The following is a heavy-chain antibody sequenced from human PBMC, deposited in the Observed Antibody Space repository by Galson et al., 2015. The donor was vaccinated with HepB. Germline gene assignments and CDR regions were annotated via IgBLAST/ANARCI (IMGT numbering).Heavy chain of an antibody. CDR1: GFTFSSYG. CDR3: ARDEGLYSSGWYDYYYGMDV. CDR2: IWYDGSNK. Sequence: SLRLSCAASGFTFSSYGMHWVRQAPGKGLEWVAVIWYDGSNKYYADSVKGRFTISRDNSKNTLYLQMNSLRAEDTAVYYCARDEGLYSSGWYDYYYGMDVWGQGTTVTVSS. D-gene: IGHD6-19*01. V-gene: IGHV3-33*01. J-gene: IGHJ6*02.